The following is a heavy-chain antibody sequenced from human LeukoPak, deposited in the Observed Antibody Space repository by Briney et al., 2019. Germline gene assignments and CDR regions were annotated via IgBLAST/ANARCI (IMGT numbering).Heavy chain of an antibody. CDR1: GYTFTSYG. J-gene: IGHJ5*01. V-gene: IGHV1-18*01. Sequence: ASVKVSGKACGYTFTSYGISWMRQAPGQGLEWMGWISAYYGHTNYAQKLQGRVTMTTDTSTSTAYMELRSLRSDDTALYYCARDLYSSGWYWFDSWGQGTLVTVSS. D-gene: IGHD6-19*01. CDR3: ARDLYSSGWYWFDS. CDR2: ISAYYGHT.